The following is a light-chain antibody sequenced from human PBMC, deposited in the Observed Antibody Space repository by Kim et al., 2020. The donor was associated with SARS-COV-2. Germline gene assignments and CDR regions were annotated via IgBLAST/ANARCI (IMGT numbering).Light chain of an antibody. CDR2: GAS. J-gene: IGKJ5*01. V-gene: IGKV1-17*01. Sequence: ASVGDRVTITCRESQDIRNDLGWYQQNPGRAPKRLIYGASSLQSGVPSRFSGSGSGTEFTLTISSVQPEDFATYFCLQHSTYPITFGQGTRLEIK. CDR1: QDIRND. CDR3: LQHSTYPIT.